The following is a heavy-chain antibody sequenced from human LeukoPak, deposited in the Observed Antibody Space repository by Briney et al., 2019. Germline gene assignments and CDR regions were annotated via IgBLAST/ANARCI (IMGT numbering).Heavy chain of an antibody. J-gene: IGHJ6*02. V-gene: IGHV3-30*04. Sequence: PGGSLRLSCAASGFTFSSYAMHWVRQAPGKGLEWVAVISYDGSNKYYADSVKGRFTISRDNSKNTLYLQMNSLRAEDTAVYYCARAPQYCSGGSCYAYYYGTDVWGQGTTVTVSS. D-gene: IGHD2-15*01. CDR1: GFTFSSYA. CDR2: ISYDGSNK. CDR3: ARAPQYCSGGSCYAYYYGTDV.